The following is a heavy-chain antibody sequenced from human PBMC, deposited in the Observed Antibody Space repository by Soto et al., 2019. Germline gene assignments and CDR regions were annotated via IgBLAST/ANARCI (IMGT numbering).Heavy chain of an antibody. D-gene: IGHD2-2*01. V-gene: IGHV1-2*04. J-gene: IGHJ6*02. CDR3: ARDPYCTSTSCYEGGMDV. CDR2: INPNSGGT. CDR1: GYTFTGYY. Sequence: ASLKVSCKASGYTFTGYYMHWVRQAPGQGLEWMGWINPNSGGTNYAQQFQGWVTMTRDTSISTAYMELSRLRSDDTAVYYCARDPYCTSTSCYEGGMDVWGQGTTVTVSS.